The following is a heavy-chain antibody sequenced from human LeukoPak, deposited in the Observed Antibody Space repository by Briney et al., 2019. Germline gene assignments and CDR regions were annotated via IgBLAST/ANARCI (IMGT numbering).Heavy chain of an antibody. CDR3: ARVSAPGTSGWYFGY. V-gene: IGHV3-48*02. D-gene: IGHD6-19*01. CDR2: ISTSSNRI. CDR1: GFTFSSYG. Sequence: GSLRLSCAASGFTFSSYGMNWVRQAPGKGLEWVSYISTSSNRIDYADSVKGRFTMSRDNAKNLLYLQMNSLRDEDTAMYYCARVSAPGTSGWYFGYWGQGTLVTVSS. J-gene: IGHJ4*02.